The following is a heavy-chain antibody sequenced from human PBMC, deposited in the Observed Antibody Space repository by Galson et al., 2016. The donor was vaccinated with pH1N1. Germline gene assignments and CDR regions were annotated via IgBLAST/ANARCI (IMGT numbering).Heavy chain of an antibody. Sequence: SLRLSCAASGFTFSIYWMHWVRQAPGGGLVWVARINRDGSVINYADSVQGRFTISRDNARDTLYLQMNSLRDEDTAKYYCIREDAQINYRDTFDIWGQGTVVTVSS. V-gene: IGHV3-74*01. J-gene: IGHJ3*02. CDR3: IREDAQINYRDTFDI. D-gene: IGHD5-24*01. CDR1: GFTFSIYW. CDR2: INRDGSVI.